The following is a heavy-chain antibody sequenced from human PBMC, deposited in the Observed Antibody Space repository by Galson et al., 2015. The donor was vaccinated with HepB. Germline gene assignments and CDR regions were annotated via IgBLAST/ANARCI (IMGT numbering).Heavy chain of an antibody. CDR3: ARGYSKSWFSGLGY. V-gene: IGHV3-53*01. J-gene: IGHJ4*02. Sequence: SLRLSCAASGFIVSSNYMSWVRQAPGKGLEWVSVIYNNGDTYYPDSVKGRFTISRDNSKNTVYLQMNNLRAEDTAMYYCARGYSKSWFSGLGYWGQGTLITVSS. D-gene: IGHD1-26*01. CDR2: IYNNGDT. CDR1: GFIVSSNY.